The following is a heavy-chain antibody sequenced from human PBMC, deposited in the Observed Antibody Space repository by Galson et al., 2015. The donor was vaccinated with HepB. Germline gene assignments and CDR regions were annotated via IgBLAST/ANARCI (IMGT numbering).Heavy chain of an antibody. Sequence: SVKVSCKASGYTFTSYAMHWVRQAPGQRLEWMGWINAGNGNTKYSQKFQGRVTITRDTSASTAYMELSSLRSEDTAVYYCARGPWNDATYYGMDVWGQGTTVTVSS. CDR2: INAGNGNT. CDR3: ARGPWNDATYYGMDV. J-gene: IGHJ6*02. D-gene: IGHD1-1*01. V-gene: IGHV1-3*01. CDR1: GYTFTSYA.